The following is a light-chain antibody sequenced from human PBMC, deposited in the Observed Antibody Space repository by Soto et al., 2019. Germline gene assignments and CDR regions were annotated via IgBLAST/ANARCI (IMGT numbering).Light chain of an antibody. J-gene: IGKJ1*01. Sequence: IALTQSPGTLPLSPGERATLSCRASQRVSSSYLAWYQQKPGQAPRLVIYGASSRATGIPDRFSGSGSGTEFTLTISSLQPEDFATYYCLQDYNYPRTFGQGTKVDI. CDR3: LQDYNYPRT. V-gene: IGKV3-20*01. CDR2: GAS. CDR1: QRVSSSY.